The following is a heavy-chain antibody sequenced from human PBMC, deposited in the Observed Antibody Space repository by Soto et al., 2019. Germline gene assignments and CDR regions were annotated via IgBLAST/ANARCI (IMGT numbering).Heavy chain of an antibody. Sequence: SVKVSCKASGGTFSIYTISWVRQSPGQGLEWMGRIIPILGIANYAQKFQGRVTITADKSTSTAYMELSSLRSEDTAVYYCARERRCSGGSCYLGIDAFDIWGQGTMVTVSS. CDR1: GGTFSIYT. CDR2: IIPILGIA. CDR3: ARERRCSGGSCYLGIDAFDI. D-gene: IGHD2-15*01. J-gene: IGHJ3*02. V-gene: IGHV1-69*04.